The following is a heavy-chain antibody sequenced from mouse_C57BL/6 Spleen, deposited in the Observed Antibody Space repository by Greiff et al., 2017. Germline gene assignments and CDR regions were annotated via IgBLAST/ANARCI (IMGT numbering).Heavy chain of an antibody. CDR3: AAPNWDGDYFDY. J-gene: IGHJ2*01. Sequence: VQLQQPGAELVKPGASVKMSCKASGYTFTSYWITWVKQRPGQGLEWIGDIYPGSGSTNYNEKFKSKATLTVDTSSSTAYMQLSSLTSEDSAVYYCAAPNWDGDYFDYWSQGTALTVSS. CDR1: GYTFTSYW. CDR2: IYPGSGST. D-gene: IGHD4-1*01. V-gene: IGHV1-55*01.